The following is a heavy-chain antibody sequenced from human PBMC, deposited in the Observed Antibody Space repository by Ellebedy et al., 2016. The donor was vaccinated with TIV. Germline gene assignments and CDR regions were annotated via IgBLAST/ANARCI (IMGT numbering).Heavy chain of an antibody. CDR2: IIPIYGTT. J-gene: IGHJ6*02. CDR1: GGSFSSFA. CDR3: ARLGGGGHNLGYYYRALDV. V-gene: IGHV1-69*13. D-gene: IGHD5-24*01. Sequence: ASVKVSXXASGGSFSSFAIAWVRQAPGQGLEWMGGIIPIYGTTNYAQKFRGRVTITADESTNAYMELSSLTSEDTAVYYCARLGGGGHNLGYYYRALDVWGQGTTVIVSS.